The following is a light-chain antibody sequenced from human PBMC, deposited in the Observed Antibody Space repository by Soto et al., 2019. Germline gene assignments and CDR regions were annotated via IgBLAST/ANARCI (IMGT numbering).Light chain of an antibody. V-gene: IGKV1-12*01. J-gene: IGKJ5*01. CDR1: QDIRTR. Sequence: DIQVTQSPSSVSASVGDSVTITCRASQDIRTRLAWYQQKPGKAPKVLIYAASTLEAGVPLRFSGSGYGTDFTLTINGLQPEDFATYYCQQANSFPLSFGQGTRLEIK. CDR2: AAS. CDR3: QQANSFPLS.